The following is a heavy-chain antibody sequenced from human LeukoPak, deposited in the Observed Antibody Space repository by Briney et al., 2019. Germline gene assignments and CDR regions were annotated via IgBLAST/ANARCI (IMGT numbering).Heavy chain of an antibody. D-gene: IGHD2-15*01. CDR1: GFTVSSNY. CDR3: AKDTSVAGLPDN. J-gene: IGHJ4*02. Sequence: GGSLRLSCAASGFTVSSNYMSWVRQAPGKGLEWVSVIYSGGSTYYADSVKGRFTISRDNSKNTLYLQMNSLRVEDTAVYYCAKDTSVAGLPDNWGQGTLVTVSS. V-gene: IGHV3-53*01. CDR2: IYSGGST.